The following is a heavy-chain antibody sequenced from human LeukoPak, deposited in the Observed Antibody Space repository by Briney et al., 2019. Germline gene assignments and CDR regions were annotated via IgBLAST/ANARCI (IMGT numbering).Heavy chain of an antibody. Sequence: ASVKVSCKASGYTCTSYAMHWVRQAPGQRLEWMGWINAGNGNTKYSQKFQGRVTITRDTSASTAYMELSSLRSEDTAVYYCARGDFWSGYCYWGQGTLVTVST. CDR2: INAGNGNT. J-gene: IGHJ4*02. V-gene: IGHV1-3*01. D-gene: IGHD3-3*01. CDR1: GYTCTSYA. CDR3: ARGDFWSGYCY.